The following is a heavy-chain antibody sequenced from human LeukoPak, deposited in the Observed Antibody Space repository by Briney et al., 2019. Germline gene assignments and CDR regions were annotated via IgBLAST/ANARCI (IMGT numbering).Heavy chain of an antibody. CDR2: IYPGDSDT. J-gene: IGHJ4*02. CDR1: GYNFNTYW. CDR3: ARRYRGGEMATIGFDY. D-gene: IGHD5-24*01. V-gene: IGHV5-51*01. Sequence: GESLKISCKGSGYNFNTYWIGWVRQMPGRGLEWMGMIYPGDSDTRYSPSFQGQVTISVDKSISTAYLQWSSLKASDTAMYYCARRYRGGEMATIGFDYWGQGILVTVSS.